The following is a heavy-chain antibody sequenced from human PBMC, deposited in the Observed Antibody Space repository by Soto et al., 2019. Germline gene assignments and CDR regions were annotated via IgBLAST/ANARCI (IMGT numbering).Heavy chain of an antibody. V-gene: IGHV3-23*01. D-gene: IGHD2-2*01. CDR2: ISGSGGST. CDR1: GFTFSNYD. CDR3: AGGYCSSTSCQGVLDY. J-gene: IGHJ4*02. Sequence: GGSLRLSCAASGFTFSNYDMSWVRQAPGKGLDWVSTISGSGGSTYYADSVKGRFTISRDNSKNTLYLQMNSLRSEDTVVYYCAGGYCSSTSCQGVLDYWGQGTLVTVSS.